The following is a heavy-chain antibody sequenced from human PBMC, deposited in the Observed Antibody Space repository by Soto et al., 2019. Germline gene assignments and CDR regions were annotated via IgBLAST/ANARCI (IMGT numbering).Heavy chain of an antibody. CDR1: GFTFNKAW. Sequence: GGSLRLSCAASGFTFNKAWMTWVRQAPGKGLEWVGRIKSKTDGGTTDYAAPVKGRFIISRDDSKNTVYLQMSSLKTEDTAVYYCATEKIWGTYRPFDYWGQGTLVTVSS. CDR3: ATEKIWGTYRPFDY. V-gene: IGHV3-15*01. D-gene: IGHD3-16*02. CDR2: IKSKTDGGTT. J-gene: IGHJ4*02.